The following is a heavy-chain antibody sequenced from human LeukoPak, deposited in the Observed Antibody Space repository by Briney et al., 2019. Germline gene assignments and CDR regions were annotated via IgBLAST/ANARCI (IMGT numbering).Heavy chain of an antibody. CDR1: GYSISSGYY. CDR2: IDHSGST. V-gene: IGHV4-38-2*02. Sequence: SETLSLTCTVSGYSISSGYYWGWIGQPPGKVLEWIGSIDHSGSTYYNPSPKSRVTISVDTCKNQFSLKVSSVTAADTAVYYSARDSYGYQLLYNWFDPWGQGTLVTVSS. D-gene: IGHD2-2*01. CDR3: ARDSYGYQLLYNWFDP. J-gene: IGHJ5*02.